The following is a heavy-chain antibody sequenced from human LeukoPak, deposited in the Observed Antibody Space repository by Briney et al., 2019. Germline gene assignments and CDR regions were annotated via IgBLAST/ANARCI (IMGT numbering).Heavy chain of an antibody. Sequence: SETLSLTCAVYGGSFSGYYWSWIRQPPGKRLEWIGEINHSGSTNYNPSLKSRVTISVDTSKNQFSLKLSSVTAADTAVYYCARGRGYDSSGYYRYYYYYMDVWGKGTTVTVSS. CDR3: ARGRGYDSSGYYRYYYYYMDV. D-gene: IGHD3-22*01. CDR1: GGSFSGYY. V-gene: IGHV4-34*01. J-gene: IGHJ6*03. CDR2: INHSGST.